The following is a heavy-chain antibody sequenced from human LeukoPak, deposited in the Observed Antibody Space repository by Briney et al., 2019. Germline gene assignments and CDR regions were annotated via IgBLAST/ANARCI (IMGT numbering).Heavy chain of an antibody. Sequence: GRSLRLSCAASGFTFSSYAMHWVRQAPGKGLEWVAVISYDGSNKYYADSVKGRFTISRDNSKNTLYLQMNSLRAEDTAVYYCARESPYYYDSSGYYSPFFDYWGQGTLVTASS. CDR3: ARESPYYYDSSGYYSPFFDY. CDR1: GFTFSSYA. V-gene: IGHV3-30-3*01. CDR2: ISYDGSNK. D-gene: IGHD3-22*01. J-gene: IGHJ4*02.